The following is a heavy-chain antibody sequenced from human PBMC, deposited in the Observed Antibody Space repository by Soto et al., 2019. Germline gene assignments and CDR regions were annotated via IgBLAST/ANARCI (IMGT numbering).Heavy chain of an antibody. CDR2: MNPRTGNT. J-gene: IGHJ5*02. CDR3: ARGRIIVAGGFDP. V-gene: IGHV1-8*01. CDR1: RYTFTSYD. D-gene: IGHD6-19*01. Sequence: ASVKVSGKASRYTFTSYDIIWVRQATGQAPEWMGWMNPRTGNTDSAETFQGRITMTRNTSISTVYMELSRLSFADTAVYYCARGRIIVAGGFDPWGQGTLVTVSS.